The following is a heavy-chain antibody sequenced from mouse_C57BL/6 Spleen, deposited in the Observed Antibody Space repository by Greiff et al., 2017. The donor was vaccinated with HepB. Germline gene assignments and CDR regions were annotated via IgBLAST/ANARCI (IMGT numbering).Heavy chain of an antibody. CDR3: AREDSWYVDV. J-gene: IGHJ1*03. V-gene: IGHV1-82*01. CDR2: IYPGDGDT. CDR1: GYAFSSSW. Sequence: VQLQQSGPELVKPGASVKISCKASGYAFSSSWMNWVKQRPGKGLEWIGRIYPGDGDTNYNGKFKGKATLTADKSSSTAYMQLSSLTSEDSAVYFCAREDSWYVDVWGTGTTVTVAS. D-gene: IGHD3-3*01.